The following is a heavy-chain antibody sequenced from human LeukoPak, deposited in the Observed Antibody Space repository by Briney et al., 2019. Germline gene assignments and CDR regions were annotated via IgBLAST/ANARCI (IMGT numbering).Heavy chain of an antibody. Sequence: ASVKVSCKASGYTFTSYGISWVRQAPGQGLEWMGWISAYNGNTNYAQKLQGRVTMTTDTSTSTAYMELRSLRSDDTAVYYCARDRPGCSGGSCYSRDYYYYGMDVWGQGTTVTVSS. D-gene: IGHD2-15*01. J-gene: IGHJ6*02. CDR3: ARDRPGCSGGSCYSRDYYYYGMDV. V-gene: IGHV1-18*01. CDR2: ISAYNGNT. CDR1: GYTFTSYG.